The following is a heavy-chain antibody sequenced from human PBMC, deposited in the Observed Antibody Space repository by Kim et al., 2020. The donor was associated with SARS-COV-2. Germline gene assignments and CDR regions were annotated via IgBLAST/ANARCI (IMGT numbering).Heavy chain of an antibody. CDR3: ARFESSSWSFVPFDY. Sequence: SETLSLTCTVSGGSISSSSYYWGWIRQPPGKGLEWIGSIYYSGSTYYNPSLKSRVTISVDTSKNQFSLKLSSVTAADTAVYYCARFESSSWSFVPFDYWGQGTLVTVSS. J-gene: IGHJ4*02. V-gene: IGHV4-39*01. CDR1: GGSISSSSYY. CDR2: IYYSGST. D-gene: IGHD6-13*01.